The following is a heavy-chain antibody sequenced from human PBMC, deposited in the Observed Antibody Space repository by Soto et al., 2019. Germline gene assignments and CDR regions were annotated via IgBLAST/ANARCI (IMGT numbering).Heavy chain of an antibody. CDR3: GSHAWGGHSLDN. D-gene: IGHD2-21*01. Sequence: QVQLVQSGAEVKKPGASVKVSCKASGYTFTRYAMHWVRQAPGQRLEWMGWINGANGDTKYSQKIQGRVNFSRGTPATTGYMELSSLTSVDTGVYYCGSHAWGGHSLDNWGQGTLVTVSS. CDR1: GYTFTRYA. V-gene: IGHV1-3*01. J-gene: IGHJ4*02. CDR2: INGANGDT.